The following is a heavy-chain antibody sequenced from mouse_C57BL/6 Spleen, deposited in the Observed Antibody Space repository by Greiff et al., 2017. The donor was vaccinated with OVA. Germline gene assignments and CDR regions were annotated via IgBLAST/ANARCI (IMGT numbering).Heavy chain of an antibody. V-gene: IGHV2-6*03. J-gene: IGHJ4*01. CDR2: IWSDGST. Sequence: VQLMESGPGLVAPSQSLSITCTVSGFSLTSYGVHWVRQPPGKGLEWLVVIWSDGSTTYNSALKSRLSISKDNSKSQVFLKMNSLQTDDTAMYYCARDSSGYVRDAMDYWGQGTSVTVSS. CDR3: ARDSSGYVRDAMDY. CDR1: GFSLTSYG. D-gene: IGHD3-2*02.